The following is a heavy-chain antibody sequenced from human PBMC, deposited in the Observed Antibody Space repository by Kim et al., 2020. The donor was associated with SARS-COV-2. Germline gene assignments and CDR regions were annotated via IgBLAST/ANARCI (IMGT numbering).Heavy chain of an antibody. D-gene: IGHD2-21*02. CDR3: ARASSGLTLFSALGY. J-gene: IGHJ4*02. CDR1: GGSISSSSYY. Sequence: SETLSLTCTVSGGSISSSSYYWGWIRQPPGKGLEWIGSIYYSGSTYYNPSLKSRVTISVDTSKNQFSLKLSSVTAADTAVYYCARASSGLTLFSALGYWGQGTLVTVSS. V-gene: IGHV4-39*01. CDR2: IYYSGST.